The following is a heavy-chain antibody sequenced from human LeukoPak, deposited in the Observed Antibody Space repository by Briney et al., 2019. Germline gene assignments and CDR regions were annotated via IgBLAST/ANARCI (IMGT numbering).Heavy chain of an antibody. CDR3: AKSGPGSGTSGGDYFDY. CDR1: GFTFNNYA. J-gene: IGHJ4*02. Sequence: TGGSLRLSCTASGFTFNNYAMSWVRQAPGKGLEWVSAISGSGSSTDYADSVKGRFTIYRENSKNTVYLKMDSLRAEDTAVYYCAKSGPGSGTSGGDYFDYWGQGTLVTVSS. V-gene: IGHV3-23*01. D-gene: IGHD3-10*01. CDR2: ISGSGSST.